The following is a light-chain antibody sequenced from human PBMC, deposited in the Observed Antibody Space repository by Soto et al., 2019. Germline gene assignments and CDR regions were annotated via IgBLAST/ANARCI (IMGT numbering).Light chain of an antibody. CDR2: GAS. J-gene: IGKJ4*01. CDR3: QQYDKWPPT. Sequence: EIKMAQSPDTLSVSPGERATLSCRASQSISSKLAWYQQRPGQAPRLLIYGASTRATGVPVRFRGGGSGTEFPLTISGLPSEDFAVYCCQQYDKWPPTFGGGTKVEIK. V-gene: IGKV3-15*01. CDR1: QSISSK.